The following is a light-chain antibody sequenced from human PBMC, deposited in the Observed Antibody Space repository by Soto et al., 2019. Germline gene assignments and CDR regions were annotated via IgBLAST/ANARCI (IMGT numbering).Light chain of an antibody. J-gene: IGKJ2*01. CDR2: TAP. CDR1: QNINIY. Sequence: DIQMTQSPSSLSAYVGDRVTIACRASQNINIYLNWYQQRPGKAPKLLVTTAPTFQSGVPSRFSGSGSGADFTLTISGLQPEDSATYYCQQIYSYPHSFGQGTKVEI. V-gene: IGKV1-39*01. CDR3: QQIYSYPHS.